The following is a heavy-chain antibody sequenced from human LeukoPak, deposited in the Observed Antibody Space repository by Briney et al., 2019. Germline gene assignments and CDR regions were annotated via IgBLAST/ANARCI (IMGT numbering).Heavy chain of an antibody. J-gene: IGHJ4*02. Sequence: PSETLSLTCGVSGMSLSDYYWTWIRQSPGKGLEWIGEVSHDGDTNYNPSLKSRVSISVDTSNDQFSLKLSSVTAADTGVYYCARLRDSHFDLWGQGTLVTVSS. CDR2: VSHDGDT. D-gene: IGHD2-21*02. CDR3: ARLRDSHFDL. CDR1: GMSLSDYY. V-gene: IGHV4-34*01.